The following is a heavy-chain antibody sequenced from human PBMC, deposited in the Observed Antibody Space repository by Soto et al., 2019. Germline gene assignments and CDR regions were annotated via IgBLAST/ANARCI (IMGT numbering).Heavy chain of an antibody. V-gene: IGHV4-4*02. Sequence: QVQLQESGPGLVKPSGTLSLTCAVSGGSISSSNWWSWVRQPPGKGLEWIGEIYHSGSTNYNPSLKSRVTTSVAKSKNQFSLMRSSVTAADTAVYYCARLYMVRGVMDWFDPWGQGTLVTVSS. CDR3: ARLYMVRGVMDWFDP. J-gene: IGHJ5*02. CDR2: IYHSGST. CDR1: GGSISSSNW. D-gene: IGHD3-10*01.